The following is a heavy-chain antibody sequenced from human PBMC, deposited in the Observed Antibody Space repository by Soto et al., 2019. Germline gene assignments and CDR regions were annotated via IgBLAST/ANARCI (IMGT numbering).Heavy chain of an antibody. J-gene: IGHJ6*02. CDR2: ISYDGSNK. D-gene: IGHD4-17*01. Sequence: QAQLVESGGGVVQPGGSLRLSCAASGFTFSSDAISWVRQAPGKGLEWVALISYDGSNKYYADSVKGRFTISRDNSKNTLYVQMNSLTAEDTAVYYCAREYGDYVNLNYVMDVWGQGTTVTVSS. CDR3: AREYGDYVNLNYVMDV. CDR1: GFTFSSDA. V-gene: IGHV3-30-3*01.